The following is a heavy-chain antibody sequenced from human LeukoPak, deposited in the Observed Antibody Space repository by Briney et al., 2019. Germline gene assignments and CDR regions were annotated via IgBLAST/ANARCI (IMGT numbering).Heavy chain of an antibody. D-gene: IGHD2-15*01. J-gene: IGHJ4*02. V-gene: IGHV1-69*13. CDR2: IIPIFGTA. Sequence: GASVKVSCKASGYTFTNYYISWVRQAPGQGLEWMGGIIPIFGTANYAQKFQGRVTITADESTSTAYMELSSLRSEDTAVYYCARDRCSGGSCYSGGDYWGQGTLVTVSS. CDR3: ARDRCSGGSCYSGGDY. CDR1: GYTFTNYY.